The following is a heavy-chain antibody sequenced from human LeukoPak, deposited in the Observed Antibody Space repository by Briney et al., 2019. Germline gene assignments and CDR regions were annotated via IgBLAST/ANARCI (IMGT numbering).Heavy chain of an antibody. J-gene: IGHJ4*02. CDR1: GFTVSSNY. D-gene: IGHD5-24*01. CDR3: ARDPARLFRWDY. Sequence: PGGSLRLSCAASGFTVSSNYMSWVRQAPGKGLEWVSVIYSGGSTYYVDSVKGRFTISRDNSKNTLYLQMNSLRAEDTAVYYCARDPARLFRWDYWGQGTLVTVSS. CDR2: IYSGGST. V-gene: IGHV3-53*01.